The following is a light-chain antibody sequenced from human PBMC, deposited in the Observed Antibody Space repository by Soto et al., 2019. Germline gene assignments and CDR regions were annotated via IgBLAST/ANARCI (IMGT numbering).Light chain of an antibody. V-gene: IGKV1-39*01. CDR1: QTVAKS. J-gene: IGKJ1*01. CDR3: QQSYSMPRT. CDR2: ATS. Sequence: DTQMTQSPSSLPASVGDRVTITCRASQTVAKSLNWYQQKPGKAPELLIYATSHLQSGVPSRFSGSGSGTDFTLTINGPQMEDCATYYCQQSYSMPRTFSQGTKVDVK.